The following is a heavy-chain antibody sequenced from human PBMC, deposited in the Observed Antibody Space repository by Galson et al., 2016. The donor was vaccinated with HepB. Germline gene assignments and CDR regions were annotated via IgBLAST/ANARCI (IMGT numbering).Heavy chain of an antibody. CDR1: GYTFVNYG. Sequence: SVKVSCKASGYTFVNYGISWVRQAPGQGLEWMGWISAYNNNTDYAPNLHGRVTLTTDTSASTAYMEVRSLRSDGTAVYYCARSSRHIAAPGRYAFDVWGQGTVVTVSS. D-gene: IGHD6-13*01. J-gene: IGHJ3*01. CDR3: ARSSRHIAAPGRYAFDV. CDR2: ISAYNNNT. V-gene: IGHV1-18*01.